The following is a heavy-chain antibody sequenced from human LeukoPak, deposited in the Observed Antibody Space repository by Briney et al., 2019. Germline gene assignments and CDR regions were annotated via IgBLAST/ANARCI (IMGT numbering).Heavy chain of an antibody. CDR2: IIPIFGTA. CDR3: AAPVGSRDWFDP. J-gene: IGHJ5*02. D-gene: IGHD3-10*01. V-gene: IGHV1-69*13. CDR1: GGTVSSYA. Sequence: ASVTVSCTASGGTVSSYAISWVRQAPGQGLEWMGGIIPIFGTANYAQKFQGRVTITADESTSTAYMELSSLRSEDTAVYYCAAPVGSRDWFDPWGQGTLVTVSS.